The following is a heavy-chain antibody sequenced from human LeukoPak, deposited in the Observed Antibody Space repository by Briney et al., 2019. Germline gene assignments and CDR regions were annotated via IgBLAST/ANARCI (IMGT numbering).Heavy chain of an antibody. Sequence: PGGSLRLSCAASGITVSTNYMSWVRQAPGKGLEWVSIIYSGGATFYADSVKGRFTISRENSKNTLWLQMNSLRAEDTAVYYCARLHYDVLTGPFDYWGQGTPVTVSS. CDR3: ARLHYDVLTGPFDY. D-gene: IGHD3-9*01. V-gene: IGHV3-66*04. CDR2: IYSGGAT. J-gene: IGHJ4*02. CDR1: GITVSTNY.